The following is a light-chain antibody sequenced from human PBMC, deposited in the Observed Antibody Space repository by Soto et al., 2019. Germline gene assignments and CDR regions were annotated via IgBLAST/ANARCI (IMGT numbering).Light chain of an antibody. V-gene: IGLV1-44*01. CDR1: SSNIGSHT. CDR2: NTY. Sequence: QSVLTQPPSASGTPGQRVTISCSGSSSNIGSHTVNWYQQLPGTAPRLLIYNTYYRPSGVPDRFSVSKSGTSASLAISGLQSEDEADYYCAAWDDSLNGVVFGGGTKLTVL. J-gene: IGLJ2*01. CDR3: AAWDDSLNGVV.